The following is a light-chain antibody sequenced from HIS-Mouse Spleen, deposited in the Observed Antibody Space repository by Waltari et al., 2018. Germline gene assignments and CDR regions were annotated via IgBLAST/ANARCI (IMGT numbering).Light chain of an antibody. CDR1: QGISSY. CDR3: QQYYSYPYT. CDR2: AAS. J-gene: IGKJ2*01. V-gene: IGKV1-8*01. Sequence: AIRMTQSPSSLSASTGYRVTLTCRASQGISSYLAWYQQKPGKAPKLLIYAASTLQSGVPSRFSGSGSGTDFTLTISCLQSEDFATYYCQQYYSYPYTFGQGTKLEIK.